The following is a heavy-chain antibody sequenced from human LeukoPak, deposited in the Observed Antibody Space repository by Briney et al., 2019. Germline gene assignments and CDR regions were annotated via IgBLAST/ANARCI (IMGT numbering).Heavy chain of an antibody. Sequence: GGSLRLSCAASGFTFDDYAMHWVRQAPGKGLEWVSGISWNSGSIGYADSVKGRFTISRDNAKNSLYLQMNSPRAEDTALYYCAKDRDYYDSSGQLDYWGQGTLVTVSS. CDR2: ISWNSGSI. D-gene: IGHD3-22*01. J-gene: IGHJ4*02. CDR1: GFTFDDYA. V-gene: IGHV3-9*01. CDR3: AKDRDYYDSSGQLDY.